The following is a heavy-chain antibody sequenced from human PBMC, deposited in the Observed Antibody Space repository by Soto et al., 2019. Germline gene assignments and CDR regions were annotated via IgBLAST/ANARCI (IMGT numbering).Heavy chain of an antibody. V-gene: IGHV3-53*01. Sequence: EVQLVESGGGLIQPGGSLRLSFAASGFTVSSNYMSWVRQAPGKVLEWASVTYSGGSTYYADFVKGRFTISRDNSKNTLYLQMNSLRAEDTAVYYCARDLGRGSYFDYWGQGTLVTVSS. D-gene: IGHD1-26*01. CDR1: GFTVSSNY. CDR2: TYSGGST. J-gene: IGHJ4*02. CDR3: ARDLGRGSYFDY.